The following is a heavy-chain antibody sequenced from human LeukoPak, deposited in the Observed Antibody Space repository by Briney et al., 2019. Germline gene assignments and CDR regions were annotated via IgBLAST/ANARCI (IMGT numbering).Heavy chain of an antibody. V-gene: IGHV3-66*03. D-gene: IGHD6-19*01. J-gene: IGHJ4*02. CDR3: ARDRGDSSGWYYFDY. CDR1: GFTVSSNY. CDR2: IYSCGST. Sequence: RGSLRLSCAASGFTVSSNYMSWVRQAPGKGLEWVSVIYSCGSTYYADSVKGRFTISRDNSKNTLYLQMNSLRAEDTAVYYCARDRGDSSGWYYFDYWGQGTLVTVSS.